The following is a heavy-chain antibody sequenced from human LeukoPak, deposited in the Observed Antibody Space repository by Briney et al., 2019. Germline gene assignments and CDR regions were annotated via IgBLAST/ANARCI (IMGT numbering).Heavy chain of an antibody. CDR1: GFTFSAFS. V-gene: IGHV3-21*01. J-gene: IGHJ4*02. CDR2: ISFSSNYI. D-gene: IGHD7-27*01. CDR3: ARENTGDFDF. Sequence: GGSLRLSCTASGFTFSAFSMNWVRQAPGKGLEWVSSISFSSNYIYYSDSVKGRFTISRDNAKNSLFLQMNSLRAEDSAVYYCARENTGDFDFWGQGTLVTVSS.